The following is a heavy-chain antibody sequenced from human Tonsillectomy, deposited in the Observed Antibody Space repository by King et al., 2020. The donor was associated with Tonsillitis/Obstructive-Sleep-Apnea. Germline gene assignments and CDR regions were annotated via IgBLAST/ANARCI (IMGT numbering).Heavy chain of an antibody. CDR1: GFTFGTYD. CDR3: ARALTTCPSNAFCGVDV. J-gene: IGHJ6*02. CDR2: IGDDGSNK. Sequence: VQLVESGGGVVQPGRSLRLSCAASGFTFGTYDMHWVRQAPGKGMEGVAVIGDDGSNKYYAGRVKGRFTIYRDNSKNTMYLQMSTLRAEETAVYYCARALTTCPSNAFCGVDVWGQGTTVTVFS. V-gene: IGHV3-33*01. D-gene: IGHD2-2*01.